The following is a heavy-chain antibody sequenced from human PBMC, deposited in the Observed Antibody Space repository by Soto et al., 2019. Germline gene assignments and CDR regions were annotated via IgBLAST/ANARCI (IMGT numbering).Heavy chain of an antibody. Sequence: QVQLQESGPGLVKPSETLSLTCTVSGGSISSYYWSWIRQPPGKGLEWIGNIYYSGSTNYNPSPKSRVTISVDTSKNQFSLKLSSVTAADTAVYYCARVATIFWFDPWGQGTLVTVSS. V-gene: IGHV4-59*01. J-gene: IGHJ5*02. CDR1: GGSISSYY. D-gene: IGHD5-12*01. CDR3: ARVATIFWFDP. CDR2: IYYSGST.